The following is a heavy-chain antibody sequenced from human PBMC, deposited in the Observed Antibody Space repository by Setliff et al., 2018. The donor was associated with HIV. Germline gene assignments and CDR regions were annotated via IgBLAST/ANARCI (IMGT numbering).Heavy chain of an antibody. CDR2: IYYNGNA. CDR3: AREVDVVTTSDAFDI. V-gene: IGHV4-30-4*08. D-gene: IGHD2-21*02. Sequence: SETLSLTCAVYGGSLSGYHWSWIRQPPGKGLEWIGYIYYNGNAYYYNPSLKSRTTISLDTSMNQFSPKLTSVTAADTAVYYCAREVDVVTTSDAFDIWGQGTMVTVSS. CDR1: GGSLSGYH. J-gene: IGHJ3*02.